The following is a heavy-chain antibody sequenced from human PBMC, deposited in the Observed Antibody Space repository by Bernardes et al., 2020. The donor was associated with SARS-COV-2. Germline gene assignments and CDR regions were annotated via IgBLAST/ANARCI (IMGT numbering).Heavy chain of an antibody. V-gene: IGHV3-7*01. CDR2: IKQDGSEK. CDR1: GFTFSRYW. Sequence: ESLRLSCAASGFTFSRYWMTWVRQAPGKGLEWVANIKQDGSEKVYVDSVKGRFTISRDNAENSLYLQMNSLRVEDTAVYYCARDNTFMNDFWGQGTLVTVSS. D-gene: IGHD5-18*01. J-gene: IGHJ4*02. CDR3: ARDNTFMNDF.